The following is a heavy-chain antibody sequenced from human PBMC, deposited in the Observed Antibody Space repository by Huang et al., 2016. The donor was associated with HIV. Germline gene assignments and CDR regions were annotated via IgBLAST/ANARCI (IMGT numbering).Heavy chain of an antibody. CDR2: VRFDGSNE. D-gene: IGHD5-12*01. CDR1: EFNFHVYG. CDR3: ARDSRWGIVATTLSYFDY. Sequence: QPQLVASGGGVVQRGGSLRLSCAASEFNFHVYGLHWLRQAPGKGLEWGTFVRFDGSNEYYMAAGKGRFTISRDNSKKILFLEMDNLRPEDTAVYFCARDSRWGIVATTLSYFDYWGQGTLVTVSS. J-gene: IGHJ4*02. V-gene: IGHV3-30*02.